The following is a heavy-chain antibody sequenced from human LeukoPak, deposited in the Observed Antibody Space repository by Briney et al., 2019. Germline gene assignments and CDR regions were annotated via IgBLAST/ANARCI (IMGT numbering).Heavy chain of an antibody. J-gene: IGHJ4*02. CDR1: GYSISSGYY. CDR2: IYYSGST. D-gene: IGHD3-3*01. V-gene: IGHV4-61*01. Sequence: PSETLSLTCTVSGYSISSGYYWSWIRQPPGKGLEWIGYIYYSGSTNYNPSLKSRVTISVDTSKNQFSLKLSSVTAADTAVYYCARAGSGWSELDTTFDYWGQGTLVTVSS. CDR3: ARAGSGWSELDTTFDY.